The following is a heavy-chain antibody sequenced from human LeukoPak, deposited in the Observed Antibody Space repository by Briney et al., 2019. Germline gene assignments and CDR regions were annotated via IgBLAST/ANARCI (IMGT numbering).Heavy chain of an antibody. CDR3: ARDRRDGYNVLDY. CDR2: ISSGSSAI. V-gene: IGHV3-21*01. Sequence: GGSLRLSCEASGFTFTTYSMTWVRQAPGKGLEWVSSISSGSSAIFSADALKGRFTISRDDAKNLLYLDMNSLRAEDTAVYYCARDRRDGYNVLDYWGQGTLVTVSS. CDR1: GFTFTTYS. D-gene: IGHD5-24*01. J-gene: IGHJ4*02.